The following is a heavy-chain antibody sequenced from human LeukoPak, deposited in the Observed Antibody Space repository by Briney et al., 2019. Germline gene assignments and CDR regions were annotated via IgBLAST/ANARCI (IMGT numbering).Heavy chain of an antibody. V-gene: IGHV4-34*01. CDR3: ARVRGDTVIPFEY. CDR1: GGSFSGYY. D-gene: IGHD5-18*01. J-gene: IGHJ4*02. CDR2: INHSGST. Sequence: SETLSLTCAVYGGSFSGYYWSWIRQPPGKGLEWVGEINHSGSTNYNPSLKSRVTISLDTSKNQYSLKLSSVTAPDTAVYYCARVRGDTVIPFEYWGQGTLVTVSS.